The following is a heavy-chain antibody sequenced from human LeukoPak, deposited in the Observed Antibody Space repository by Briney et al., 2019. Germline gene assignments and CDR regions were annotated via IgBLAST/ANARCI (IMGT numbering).Heavy chain of an antibody. Sequence: GGSLRLSCAASGFTFSSYAMSWVRQAPGKGLEWVSAISGSGGSTYYADSVKGRFTISRDNTKNTLYLQMNSLRAEDTAVYYCAKYFASGSYYKLPHWGQGTLVTVSS. CDR1: GFTFSSYA. CDR2: ISGSGGST. V-gene: IGHV3-23*01. J-gene: IGHJ1*01. CDR3: AKYFASGSYYKLPH. D-gene: IGHD3-10*01.